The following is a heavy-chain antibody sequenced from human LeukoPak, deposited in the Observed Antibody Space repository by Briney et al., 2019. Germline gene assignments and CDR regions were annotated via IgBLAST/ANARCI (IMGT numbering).Heavy chain of an antibody. D-gene: IGHD6-13*01. CDR3: ARESGTGFDDY. Sequence: SESLSLTWTVSGGSISSYYWSWMRQPAGKGLEWIGRIYTSGSTNYNPSLKSRVTMSVDTSKNQFSLKLSSVTAADTAVYYCARESGTGFDDYWGQGTLVTVSS. V-gene: IGHV4-4*07. CDR1: GGSISSYY. CDR2: IYTSGST. J-gene: IGHJ4*02.